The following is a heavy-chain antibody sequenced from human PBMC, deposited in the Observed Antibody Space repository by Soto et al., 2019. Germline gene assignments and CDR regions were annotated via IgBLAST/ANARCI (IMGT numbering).Heavy chain of an antibody. D-gene: IGHD3-3*01. V-gene: IGHV1-8*01. J-gene: IGHJ6*02. CDR3: ARFHDFWRGGVYRMDV. Sequence: QVQLVQSGAEVKKPGASVKVSCKASGYTFTSYDINWVRQATGQGLEWMGWMNPNSGNTGYAQKFQGRVTMTRNTSISTAYMELSSLRSEDTAVYYCARFHDFWRGGVYRMDVWGQGTTVTVSS. CDR2: MNPNSGNT. CDR1: GYTFTSYD.